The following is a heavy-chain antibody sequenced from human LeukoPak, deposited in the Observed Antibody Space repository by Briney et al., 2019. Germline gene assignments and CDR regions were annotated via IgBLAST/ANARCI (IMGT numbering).Heavy chain of an antibody. V-gene: IGHV1-2*02. J-gene: IGHJ5*02. D-gene: IGHD6-25*01. CDR3: ARGGGGVVAARSWFDP. Sequence: ASVKVSCKASGYTFTGYYMHWVRQAPGQGLEWMGWINPNSGGTNYAQKFQGRVTMTRDTSISTAYMELSRLRPDDTAVYYCARGGGGVVAARSWFDPWSQGTLVTVSS. CDR1: GYTFTGYY. CDR2: INPNSGGT.